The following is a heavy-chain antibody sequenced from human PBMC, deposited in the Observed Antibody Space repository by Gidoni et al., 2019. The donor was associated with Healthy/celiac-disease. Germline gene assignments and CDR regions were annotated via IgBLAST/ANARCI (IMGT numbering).Heavy chain of an antibody. J-gene: IGHJ4*02. CDR3: ARRNWGHPYFDY. D-gene: IGHD7-27*01. V-gene: IGHV4-39*01. Sequence: QLQLQESGPGLVKPSETLSLTCTVSGGSISSSSYYLGWIRQPPGKGLEWIGSIYYSGSTYYNPSLKSRVTISVDTSKNQFSLKLSSVTAADTAVYYCARRNWGHPYFDYWGQGTLVTVSS. CDR1: GGSISSSSYY. CDR2: IYYSGST.